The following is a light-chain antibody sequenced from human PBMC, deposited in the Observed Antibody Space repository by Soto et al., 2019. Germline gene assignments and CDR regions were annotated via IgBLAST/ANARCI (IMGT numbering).Light chain of an antibody. V-gene: IGLV2-14*01. CDR3: SSYTDSSNYV. Sequence: HSLLTQHASASGSAGHSITITCTGTSSDRAVYNYRSWYQQQPGKTPKLMIYQVTNRPSGVSNRFSGSRSGNTASLTISGLQAEDEADYYCSSYTDSSNYVFGTGTKVIVL. J-gene: IGLJ1*01. CDR1: SSDRAVYNY. CDR2: QVT.